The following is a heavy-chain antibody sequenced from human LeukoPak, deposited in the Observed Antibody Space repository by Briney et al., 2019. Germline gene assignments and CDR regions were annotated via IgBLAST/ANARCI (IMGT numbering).Heavy chain of an antibody. CDR3: ARSSEDDYNWGIMGDAFDI. CDR1: GGTFSSYA. J-gene: IGHJ3*02. V-gene: IGHV1-2*02. CDR2: INIKSGGT. D-gene: IGHD5-24*01. Sequence: ASVKVSCKASGGTFSSYAISWVRQAPGQGLEWMGWINIKSGGTKYAQKFQGRVTMTRDTSISTAYMELSSLRSDDTAVYYCARSSEDDYNWGIMGDAFDIWGQGTMVAVSS.